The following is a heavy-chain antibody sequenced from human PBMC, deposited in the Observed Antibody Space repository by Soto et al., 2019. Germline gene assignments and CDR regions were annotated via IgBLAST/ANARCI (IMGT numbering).Heavy chain of an antibody. CDR2: MNPNSGNT. Sequence: WASVKVSCKSSGYTVTSYDINWVRQATGQGLEWMGWMNPNSGNTGYAQKFQGRVTMTRNTSISTAYMELSSLRSEDKAVYYCAGWELSSVSAAFDIWGKGTMVTVSS. J-gene: IGHJ3*02. CDR1: GYTVTSYD. CDR3: AGWELSSVSAAFDI. V-gene: IGHV1-8*01. D-gene: IGHD1-26*01.